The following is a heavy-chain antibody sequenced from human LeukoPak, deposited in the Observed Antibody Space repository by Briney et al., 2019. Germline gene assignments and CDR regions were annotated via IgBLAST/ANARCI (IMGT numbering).Heavy chain of an antibody. CDR3: ATRRPDYGGNLDPSFDY. D-gene: IGHD4-23*01. CDR1: GGTFSSYA. CDR2: IIPIFGTA. J-gene: IGHJ4*02. Sequence: GSSVKVSCTASGGTFSSYAISWVRQAPGQGLEWMGGIIPIFGTANYAQKFQGRVTITADESTSTAYMELSSLRSEDTAVYYCATRRPDYGGNLDPSFDYWGQGTLVTVSS. V-gene: IGHV1-69*01.